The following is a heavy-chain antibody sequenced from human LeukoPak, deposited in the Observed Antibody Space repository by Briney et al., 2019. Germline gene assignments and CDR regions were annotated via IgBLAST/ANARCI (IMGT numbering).Heavy chain of an antibody. Sequence: GGSLRLSCSGFGFTFRSFWMGWVRQAPGKGLEWVANIKFDRTATNYVDSVRGRFTISRDNSKNTLYLQMNSLRAEDTAVYYCARAHGDYELYYFDYWGQGTLVTVSS. V-gene: IGHV3-7*03. J-gene: IGHJ4*02. D-gene: IGHD4-17*01. CDR2: IKFDRTAT. CDR1: GFTFRSFW. CDR3: ARAHGDYELYYFDY.